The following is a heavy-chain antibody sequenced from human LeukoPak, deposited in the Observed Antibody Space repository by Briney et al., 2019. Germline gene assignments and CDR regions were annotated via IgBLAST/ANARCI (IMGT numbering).Heavy chain of an antibody. Sequence: PGGSLRLSCAASGFTLISYSMNWVRQAPGKGLEWVSSIGSDSTYIYYTDSVKGRFTISRDNAKKSLYLQMNSLRAEDTAVYYCATGDGYWGQGTLVTVSS. D-gene: IGHD7-27*01. CDR1: GFTLISYS. V-gene: IGHV3-21*01. CDR2: IGSDSTYI. J-gene: IGHJ4*02. CDR3: ATGDGY.